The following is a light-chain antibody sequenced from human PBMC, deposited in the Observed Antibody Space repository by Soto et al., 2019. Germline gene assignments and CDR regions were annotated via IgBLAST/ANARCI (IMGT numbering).Light chain of an antibody. V-gene: IGKV3D-15*01. Sequence: EIVMTQSPATLSVSPGERATLSCRASQSVSGNLAWYQQKPGQAPRLIIYGASTRATGIPARFSGSGSGTEFTLTISSLQSEDFAIYYCQQYNNWPPTFGQGTKVEIK. CDR3: QQYNNWPPT. CDR1: QSVSGN. J-gene: IGKJ1*01. CDR2: GAS.